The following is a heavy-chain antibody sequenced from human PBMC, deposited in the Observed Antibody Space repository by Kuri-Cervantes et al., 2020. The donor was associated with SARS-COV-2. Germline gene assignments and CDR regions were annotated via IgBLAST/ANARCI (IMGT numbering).Heavy chain of an antibody. CDR1: GFTFSSYG. Sequence: LSLTCAASGFTFSSYGMHWVRQAPGKGLEWVAFIRYDGSNKYYADSVKGRFTISRDNAKNSLYLQMNSLRAEDTAVYYCARQRDTAMDTASPFDYWGQGTLVPSPQ. J-gene: IGHJ4*02. V-gene: IGHV3-33*01. D-gene: IGHD5-18*01. CDR2: IRYDGSNK. CDR3: ARQRDTAMDTASPFDY.